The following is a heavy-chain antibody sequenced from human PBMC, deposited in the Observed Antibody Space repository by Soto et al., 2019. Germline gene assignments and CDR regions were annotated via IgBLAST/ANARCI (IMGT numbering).Heavy chain of an antibody. CDR2: ISSSSSTI. CDR1: GFTFSSYS. Sequence: EVQLVESGGGLVQPGGSLRLSCAASGFTFSSYSMNWVRQAPGKGLEWVSYISSSSSTIYYADSVKGRFTISRDNAKNSLYLQMNSLRAEDTAVYYCARDADYDILTGYPVDYWGQGTLVTVSS. V-gene: IGHV3-48*01. CDR3: ARDADYDILTGYPVDY. J-gene: IGHJ4*02. D-gene: IGHD3-9*01.